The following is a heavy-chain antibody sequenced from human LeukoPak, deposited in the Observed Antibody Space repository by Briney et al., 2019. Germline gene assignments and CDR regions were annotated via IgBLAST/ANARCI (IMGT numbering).Heavy chain of an antibody. V-gene: IGHV3-23*01. CDR2: ISGSDGNT. Sequence: GGSLRLSCAASGFTFSKYAMSWVRQAPGKGLEWVSAISGSDGNTFYADSAKGRFTISRDNSKNTLSLQMNSLRAEDTALYYCAKDSSVPYGITDWGQGTLVTVSS. CDR1: GFTFSKYA. CDR3: AKDSSVPYGITD. D-gene: IGHD4-17*01. J-gene: IGHJ4*02.